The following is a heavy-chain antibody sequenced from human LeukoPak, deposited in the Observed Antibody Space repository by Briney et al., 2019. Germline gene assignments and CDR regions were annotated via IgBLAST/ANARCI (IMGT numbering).Heavy chain of an antibody. V-gene: IGHV4-39*01. D-gene: IGHD3-3*01. Sequence: PSETLSLTCSVSGGSIISSNYYWGWIRQPPGKGLEWIGSIYQSGSGSSYYNPSLKSRVTIFGDTSKNQFFLRLSSVTAADTAVYYCASTLRFLPYRRFDYWGQGTLVTVPS. CDR1: GGSIISSNYY. CDR2: IYQSGSGSS. J-gene: IGHJ4*02. CDR3: ASTLRFLPYRRFDY.